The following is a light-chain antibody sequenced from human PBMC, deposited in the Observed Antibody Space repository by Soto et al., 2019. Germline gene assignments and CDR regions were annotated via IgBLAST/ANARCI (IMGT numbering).Light chain of an antibody. V-gene: IGKV3-20*01. CDR3: QHFGRSLWT. CDR2: GAS. CDR1: QSVSSSY. Sequence: EIVLTQSPGTLSLSPGERATLSCRASQSVSSSYLAWYQQKPGQAPRLLIFGASSRATGIPVRFSGSGSGTDFTLTISRLEPEDFAVYYCQHFGRSLWTFGQGTKVDIK. J-gene: IGKJ1*01.